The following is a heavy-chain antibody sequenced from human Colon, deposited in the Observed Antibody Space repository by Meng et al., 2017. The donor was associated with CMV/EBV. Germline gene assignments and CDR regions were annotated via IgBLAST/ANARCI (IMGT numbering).Heavy chain of an antibody. CDR2: IYSSGST. J-gene: IGHJ4*02. CDR1: GDSTIGFL. Sequence: GPGLVTPSDTLSLSCTVAGDSTIGFLGGWIRQPAGKGLEWIGRIYSSGSTFYNPSLESRVTMSIDTSKNQFSLRLASVTAADTAVYFCAKEQSIGIAVTGIFDFWGQGALVTVSS. CDR3: AKEQSIGIAVTGIFDF. V-gene: IGHV4-4*07. D-gene: IGHD6-19*01.